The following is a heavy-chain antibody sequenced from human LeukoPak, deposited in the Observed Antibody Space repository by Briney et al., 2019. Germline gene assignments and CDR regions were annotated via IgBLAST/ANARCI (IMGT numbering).Heavy chain of an antibody. V-gene: IGHV3-30-3*01. CDR1: GFTFSSYA. Sequence: PGRSLRLSCAASGFTFSSYAMHWVRQAPGKGLEWVAVISYDGSNKYYADSVKGRFTVSRDNAKNSLYLQMNSLRAEDTAVYYCVRSRGYSYGRGLYFDYWGQGTLVTVSS. CDR2: ISYDGSNK. D-gene: IGHD5-18*01. CDR3: VRSRGYSYGRGLYFDY. J-gene: IGHJ4*02.